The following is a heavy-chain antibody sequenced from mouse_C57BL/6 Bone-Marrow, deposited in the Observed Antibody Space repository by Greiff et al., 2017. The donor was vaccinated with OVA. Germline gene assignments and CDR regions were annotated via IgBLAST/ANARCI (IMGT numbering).Heavy chain of an antibody. V-gene: IGHV1-53*01. D-gene: IGHD2-1*01. CDR2: INPGNGGT. CDR1: GYTFTSYW. Sequence: QVQLKQSGTELVKPGASVKLSCKASGYTFTSYWMHWVQQRPGQGLEWIGNINPGNGGTNYNEKFKSKATLTVDKSSSTAYMQLSSLTSEDSAVYFNGNYEYYYAMDYWGQGTSVTVSS. J-gene: IGHJ4*01. CDR3: GNYEYYYAMDY.